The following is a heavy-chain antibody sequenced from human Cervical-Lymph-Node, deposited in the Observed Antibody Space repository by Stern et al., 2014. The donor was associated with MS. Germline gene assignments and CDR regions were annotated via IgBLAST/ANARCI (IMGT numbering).Heavy chain of an antibody. CDR3: AKDPAFWSGYSDH. CDR2: ISYDGNNK. Sequence: QVQLVESGGGVVQPGRSLRLSCVASGFTFSSYGMHWVRQAPGKGLEWVAVISYDGNNKYYVDSVKGRFTISRDNAKNTLYLQMNSLRVEDTAVYYCAKDPAFWSGYSDHWGQGTVVTVSS. J-gene: IGHJ4*02. D-gene: IGHD3-3*01. V-gene: IGHV3-30*18. CDR1: GFTFSSYG.